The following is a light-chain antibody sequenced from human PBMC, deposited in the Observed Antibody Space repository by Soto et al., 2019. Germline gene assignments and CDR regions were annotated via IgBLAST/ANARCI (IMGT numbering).Light chain of an antibody. V-gene: IGKV1-5*03. Sequence: DIQMTQSPSTLSASVGDRVTITCRASQRISSWLAWYQQKPRKAPKLLIYKASSLESGVPSRFSGSGSGTEFTLTISSLQPDDFATYYCQQYNSYSVTFGQGTKV. CDR2: KAS. CDR3: QQYNSYSVT. J-gene: IGKJ1*01. CDR1: QRISSW.